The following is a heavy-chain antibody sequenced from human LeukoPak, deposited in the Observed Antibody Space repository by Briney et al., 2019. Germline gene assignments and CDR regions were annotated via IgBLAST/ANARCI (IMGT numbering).Heavy chain of an antibody. J-gene: IGHJ4*02. CDR2: IYYSGST. CDR3: ATPREYSYGYYFDY. CDR1: GGSISSSSYY. D-gene: IGHD5-18*01. Sequence: KSSETLSLTCTVSGGSISSSSYYWGWIRQPPGKGLEWIGSIYYSGSTYYNPSLKSRVTISVDTSKNQFSLKLSSVTAADTAVYYCATPREYSYGYYFDYWGQGTLVTVSS. V-gene: IGHV4-39*07.